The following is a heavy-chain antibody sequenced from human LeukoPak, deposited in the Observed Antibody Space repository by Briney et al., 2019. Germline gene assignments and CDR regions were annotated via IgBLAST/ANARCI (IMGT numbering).Heavy chain of an antibody. Sequence: TGGSLRLSCAASGFTFSSYRMHWVRQAPGKGLEWVAFIRYDGSNKYYADSVKGRFTISRDNSKNTLYLQMNSLRAEDTAVYYCAKDPHDYGDYPPANWFDPWGQGTLVTVSS. CDR1: GFTFSSYR. CDR3: AKDPHDYGDYPPANWFDP. D-gene: IGHD4-17*01. J-gene: IGHJ5*02. V-gene: IGHV3-30*02. CDR2: IRYDGSNK.